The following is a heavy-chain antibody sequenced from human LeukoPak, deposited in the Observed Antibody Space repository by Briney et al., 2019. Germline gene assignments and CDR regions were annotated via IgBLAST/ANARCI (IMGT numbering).Heavy chain of an antibody. D-gene: IGHD2-15*01. Sequence: ASVKVSCKASGYTFTSYYMHWVRQAPGQGLEWMGRINPNSGGTNYAQKFQGRVTMTRDTSINTAYMELSRLRSDDTAVYYCARGGYYCRGDSCYGTDYWGQGALVTVSS. J-gene: IGHJ4*02. CDR1: GYTFTSYY. CDR2: INPNSGGT. V-gene: IGHV1-2*06. CDR3: ARGGYYCRGDSCYGTDY.